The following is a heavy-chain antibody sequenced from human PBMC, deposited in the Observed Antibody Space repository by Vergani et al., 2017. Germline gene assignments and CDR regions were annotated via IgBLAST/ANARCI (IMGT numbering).Heavy chain of an antibody. CDR1: GYSFTSYW. Sequence: EVQLVQSGAEVKKPGESLKISCKGSGYSFTSYWIGWVRQMPGKGLEWMGIIYPGDSDTRYSPSFQGQVTISADKSISTAYLQWSSLKASDTAVYYCARGERYCSGGSCYPPLGEYFQHWGQGTLVTVSS. V-gene: IGHV5-51*01. D-gene: IGHD2-15*01. CDR2: IYPGDSDT. CDR3: ARGERYCSGGSCYPPLGEYFQH. J-gene: IGHJ1*01.